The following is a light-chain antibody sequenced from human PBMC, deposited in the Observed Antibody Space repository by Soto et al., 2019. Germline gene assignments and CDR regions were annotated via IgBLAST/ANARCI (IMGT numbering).Light chain of an antibody. J-gene: IGKJ5*01. CDR1: QSVSSN. V-gene: IGKV3-15*01. Sequence: ERETLDFRGRQSVSSNLAWYQQKPGQAPRLLIYGASTRATGMPARFSGSGSGTQFTLTTSSLQSEDFAVYDCQQYNNWARRIIFGQGTRLEIK. CDR3: QQYNNWARRII. CDR2: GAS.